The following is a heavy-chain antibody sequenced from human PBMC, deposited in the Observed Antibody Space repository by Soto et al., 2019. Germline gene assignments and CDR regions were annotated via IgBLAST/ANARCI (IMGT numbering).Heavy chain of an antibody. CDR2: ISYDGSNK. CDR1: GFTFSSYG. V-gene: IGHV3-30*18. CDR3: AKDPGGFCSGGSCQKEYNWFDP. D-gene: IGHD2-15*01. J-gene: IGHJ5*02. Sequence: SGGSLRLSCAASGFTFSSYGMHWVRQAPGKGLEWVAVISYDGSNKYYADSVKGRFTISRDNSKNTLYLQMNSLRAEDTAVYYCAKDPGGFCSGGSCQKEYNWFDPWGKGTLVTVSS.